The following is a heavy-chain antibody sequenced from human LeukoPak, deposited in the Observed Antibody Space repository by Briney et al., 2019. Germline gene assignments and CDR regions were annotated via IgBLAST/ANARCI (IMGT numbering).Heavy chain of an antibody. Sequence: SETLSLTCAVYGGSFSGYYWSWIRQPPGKGLEWIGEINHSGSTNYNPSLKSRVTISVDTSKNQFSPKLNSVTAADTAVYFCGRLDDYDYSAWWGQGILVTVSS. CDR3: GRLDDYDYSAW. J-gene: IGHJ4*02. CDR1: GGSFSGYY. CDR2: INHSGST. D-gene: IGHD3-22*01. V-gene: IGHV4-34*01.